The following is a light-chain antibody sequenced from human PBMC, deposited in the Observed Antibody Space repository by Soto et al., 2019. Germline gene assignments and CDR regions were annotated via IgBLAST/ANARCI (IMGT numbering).Light chain of an antibody. CDR3: HQYDSSHIT. Sequence: EIVLTQSPGTLSLSPGERATLSCRASQSVSSSYLAWYQQKPGQAPRLLIYGASSRATGIPDRFSGSGSGTDFTLTISRLEPEDFAVYYCHQYDSSHITLGGGTKVEIK. J-gene: IGKJ4*01. CDR2: GAS. V-gene: IGKV3-20*01. CDR1: QSVSSSY.